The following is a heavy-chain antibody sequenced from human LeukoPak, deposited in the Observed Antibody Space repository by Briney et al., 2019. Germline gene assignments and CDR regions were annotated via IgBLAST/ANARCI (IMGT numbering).Heavy chain of an antibody. J-gene: IGHJ4*02. D-gene: IGHD3-10*01. Sequence: PGGSLRLSCAASGFTFSNAWMSWIRQPPGKGLEWIGEINHSGSTNYNPSLKSRVTISVDTSKNQFSLKLSSVTAADTAVYYCARPRKDYYGSGSYTFDYWGQGTLVTVSS. CDR3: ARPRKDYYGSGSYTFDY. CDR1: GFTFSNAW. CDR2: INHSGST. V-gene: IGHV4-34*01.